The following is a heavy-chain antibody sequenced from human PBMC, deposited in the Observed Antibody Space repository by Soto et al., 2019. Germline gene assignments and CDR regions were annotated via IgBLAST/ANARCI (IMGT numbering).Heavy chain of an antibody. V-gene: IGHV3-15*07. D-gene: IGHD2-21*02. CDR1: GFTFSNAW. J-gene: IGHJ6*02. Sequence: GGSLRLSCAASGFTFSNAWMNWVRQAPGKGLEWVGRIKSKTDGGTTDYAAPVKGRFTISRDDSKNTLYLQMSSLKTEDTAVYYCTTVSDCGGDCFLSSYGMDVWGQGTTVTVSS. CDR3: TTVSDCGGDCFLSSYGMDV. CDR2: IKSKTDGGTT.